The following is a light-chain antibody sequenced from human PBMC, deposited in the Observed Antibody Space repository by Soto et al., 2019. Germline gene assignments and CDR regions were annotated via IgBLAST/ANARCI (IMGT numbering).Light chain of an antibody. CDR3: QHDGTSAL. CDR2: AS. CDR1: QSVSDMY. Sequence: EIVLTQSPGTLSLSPGERATLSCRASQSVSDMYLAWYQQKPDQAPRLLIYASTRASGIPDRFSGSGSGTDSTLSISRVEPEDFAVYFCQHDGTSALFGPGTKVDIK. V-gene: IGKV3-20*01. J-gene: IGKJ3*01.